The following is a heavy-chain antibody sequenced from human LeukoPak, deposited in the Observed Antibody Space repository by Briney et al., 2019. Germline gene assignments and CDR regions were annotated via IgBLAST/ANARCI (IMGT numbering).Heavy chain of an antibody. V-gene: IGHV4-39*07. J-gene: IGHJ6*03. CDR1: GGSVSGSGYY. CDR3: ARETSQKGAHYMDV. D-gene: IGHD3-16*01. Sequence: SETLSLTCTVSGGSVSGSGYYWGWIRQPPGKGLEWIGNFFYSGSTYYNPSLNSRVTISLDMSKNQFSLKLSSVTAAATAVYYCARETSQKGAHYMDVWGKGTTVTVSS. CDR2: FFYSGST.